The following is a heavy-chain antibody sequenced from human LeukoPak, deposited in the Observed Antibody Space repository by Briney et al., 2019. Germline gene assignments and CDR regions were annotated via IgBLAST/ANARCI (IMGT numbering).Heavy chain of an antibody. CDR1: GGSISSYY. CDR2: IYYSGST. J-gene: IGHJ6*02. V-gene: IGHV4-59*01. CDR3: ARAVTDYDFWSGYFTNYYYYGMDV. Sequence: SETLSLTCTVSGGSISSYYWSWIRQPPGKGLEWLGYIYYSGSTNYNPSLKSRVTISVDTSKNQFSLKLSSVTAADTAVYYCARAVTDYDFWSGYFTNYYYYGMDVWGQGTTVTVSS. D-gene: IGHD3-3*01.